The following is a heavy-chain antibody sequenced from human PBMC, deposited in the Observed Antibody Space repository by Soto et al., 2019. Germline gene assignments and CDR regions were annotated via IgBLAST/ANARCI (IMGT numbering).Heavy chain of an antibody. Sequence: QVQLVESGGGLVKPGGSLRLSCAASGFTFSDYYMSWIRQAPGKGLEWVSYISSSGSTIYYADSVKGRFTISRDNAKNSLYLKMTSLRAEDTAVYYYARERGDYDILTGYYFDAFDIWGQGTMVTVSS. D-gene: IGHD3-9*01. CDR1: GFTFSDYY. CDR3: ARERGDYDILTGYYFDAFDI. V-gene: IGHV3-11*01. J-gene: IGHJ3*02. CDR2: ISSSGSTI.